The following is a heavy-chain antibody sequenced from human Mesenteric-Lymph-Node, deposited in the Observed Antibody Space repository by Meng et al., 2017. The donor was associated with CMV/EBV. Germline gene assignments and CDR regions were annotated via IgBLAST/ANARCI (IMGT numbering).Heavy chain of an antibody. CDR2: IYYSGST. D-gene: IGHD3-3*01. J-gene: IGHJ6*02. Sequence: SETLSLTCTVSGGSISSSSYYWGWIRQPPGKGLEWIGSIYYSGSTYYNPSLKSRVTISVHTSKNQFSLKLSSVTAAATAVYYCARHGGLNQDYDFWSGYSRHYYYGMDVWGQGSTVTVSS. CDR3: ARHGGLNQDYDFWSGYSRHYYYGMDV. V-gene: IGHV4-39*01. CDR1: GGSISSSSYY.